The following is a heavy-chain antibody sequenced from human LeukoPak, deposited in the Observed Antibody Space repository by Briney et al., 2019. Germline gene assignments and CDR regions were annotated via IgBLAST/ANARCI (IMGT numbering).Heavy chain of an antibody. J-gene: IGHJ4*02. CDR3: ARGSYYYGSGSYPFDY. CDR2: IYHSGST. CDR1: GGSISSNNW. V-gene: IGHV4-4*02. Sequence: SETLSLTCAVSGGSISSNNWWSWVRQPPGKGLEWIGEIYHSGSTNYNPSLKSRVTISVDKSKNQFSLKLSSVTAADTAVYYCARGSYYYGSGSYPFDYWGQGTLVTVSS. D-gene: IGHD3-10*01.